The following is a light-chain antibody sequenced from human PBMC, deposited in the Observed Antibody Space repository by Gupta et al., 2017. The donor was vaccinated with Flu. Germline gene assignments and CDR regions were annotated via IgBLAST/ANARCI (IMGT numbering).Light chain of an antibody. V-gene: IGLV7-46*01. CDR1: TGPVTSGQW. Sequence: AVVPPEPSLPVSPGGTVTLTCSPSTGPVTSGQWPYWSQQCHGQAPTTLIYDTNIKHTWTPARFSCYLLGGKAALTLSGAEAEDDADYYCLLSYNFVAVFGGGTKLTVL. CDR3: LLSYNFVAV. J-gene: IGLJ2*01. CDR2: DTN.